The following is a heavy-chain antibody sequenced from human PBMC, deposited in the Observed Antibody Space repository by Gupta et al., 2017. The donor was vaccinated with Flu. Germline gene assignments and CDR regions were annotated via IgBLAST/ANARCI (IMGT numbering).Heavy chain of an antibody. CDR1: GFTFSAYA. Sequence: EVQLVESGGGLVKPGESLSLSCAASGFTFSAYAMNWFRQVPGEGLEWVSAISLDSSYIFYGDSLQGRFAISRDNARNSLRLQMNSLRVEDTALYYCARGWRESGMDVWGQGTAVTVS. CDR2: ISLDSSYI. J-gene: IGHJ6*02. D-gene: IGHD2-15*01. CDR3: ARGWRESGMDV. V-gene: IGHV3-21*02.